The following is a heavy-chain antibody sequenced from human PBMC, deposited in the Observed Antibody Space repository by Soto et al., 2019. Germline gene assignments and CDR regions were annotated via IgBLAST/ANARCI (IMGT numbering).Heavy chain of an antibody. D-gene: IGHD2-15*01. CDR1: GFTFSSYA. CDR3: AKWGITGPGYCSGGSCYGAFDI. J-gene: IGHJ3*02. V-gene: IGHV3-23*01. Sequence: GGSLRLSCAASGFTFSSYAMSWVRQAPGKGLEWVSAISGSGGSTYYADSVKGRFTISRDNSKNTLYLQMNSLRAEDTAVYYCAKWGITGPGYCSGGSCYGAFDIWGQGTMVTVSS. CDR2: ISGSGGST.